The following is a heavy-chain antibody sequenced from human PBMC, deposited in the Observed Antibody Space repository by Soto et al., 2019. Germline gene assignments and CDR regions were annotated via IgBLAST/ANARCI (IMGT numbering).Heavy chain of an antibody. CDR3: AASIFYYGMDV. Sequence: SLSLSWAASGFTCSSDGMHWVSQAPGKGLEWVAVIWYDGSNKYYADSVKGRFTISRDNSKNTLYLQMNSLKASDTAIYYCAASIFYYGMDVWGQGTTVTVSS. V-gene: IGHV3-33*01. J-gene: IGHJ6*02. CDR1: GFTCSSDG. CDR2: IWYDGSNK.